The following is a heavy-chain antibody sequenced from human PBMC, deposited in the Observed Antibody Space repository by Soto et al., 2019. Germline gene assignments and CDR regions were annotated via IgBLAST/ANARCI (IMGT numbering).Heavy chain of an antibody. D-gene: IGHD1-26*01. CDR1: GFTFRTYA. CDR2: ISGSGGSI. V-gene: IGHV3-23*01. Sequence: EVQLLESGGGLVQRGGSLRLSCAASGFTFRTYAVSWVRQAPGKGLEWVSAISGSGGSIYYADSVKGRFTISRDNSKNTLYLQMNSLRAEDTAIYYCAKDQKASGGETFDYWGQGTLVTVSS. CDR3: AKDQKASGGETFDY. J-gene: IGHJ4*02.